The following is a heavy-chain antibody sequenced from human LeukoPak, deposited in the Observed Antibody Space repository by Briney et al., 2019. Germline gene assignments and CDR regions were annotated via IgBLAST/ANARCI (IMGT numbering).Heavy chain of an antibody. D-gene: IGHD5-18*01. CDR3: ARGIQLYRTLDY. V-gene: IGHV4-34*01. CDR2: INHSGST. CDR1: GGSFCGYY. J-gene: IGHJ4*02. Sequence: PSETLTLTCAAYGGSFCGYYWSWIRQPPGKGLEWIGEINHSGSTNYNPSLKSRVTISVDTSKNQFSLKLSSVTAADTAVYYCARGIQLYRTLDYWGEETPVIVAS.